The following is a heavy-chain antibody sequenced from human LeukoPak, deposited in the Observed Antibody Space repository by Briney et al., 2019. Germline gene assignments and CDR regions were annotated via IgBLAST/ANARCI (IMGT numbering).Heavy chain of an antibody. V-gene: IGHV4-38-2*02. Sequence: SGTLSLTCTVSGYSISSGYYWGWIRQPPGKGLEWIGSIYHSGRTYYNPSLKSRVTISVDTSKNQFSLKLSSVTAADTTVYYCARDGHYYDSSGYYYGIDTFDIWGQGTMVTVSS. J-gene: IGHJ3*02. D-gene: IGHD3-22*01. CDR3: ARDGHYYDSSGYYYGIDTFDI. CDR2: IYHSGRT. CDR1: GYSISSGYY.